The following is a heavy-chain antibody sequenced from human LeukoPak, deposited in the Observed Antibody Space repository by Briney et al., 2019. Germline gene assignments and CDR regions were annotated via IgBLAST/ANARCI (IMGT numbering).Heavy chain of an antibody. CDR2: ISRSRSYI. V-gene: IGHV3-21*01. Sequence: PGGSLRLSCAASGFTFSSYSMNWVRQAPGKGLEWVSSISRSRSYIYYADSVRGRFTISRDNAKNSLYLQMNSLRDEDTAVYYCAGVHYGRVENDYWGQGTLVTVSS. D-gene: IGHD3-10*01. CDR3: AGVHYGRVENDY. J-gene: IGHJ4*02. CDR1: GFTFSSYS.